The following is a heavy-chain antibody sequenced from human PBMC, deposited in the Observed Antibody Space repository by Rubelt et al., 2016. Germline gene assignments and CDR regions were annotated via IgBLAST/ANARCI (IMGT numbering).Heavy chain of an antibody. D-gene: IGHD3-3*01. CDR1: GGSISSYY. CDR3: ARNYDCWSGYYDY. CDR2: IYTSGST. J-gene: IGHJ4*02. Sequence: QVQLQESGPGLVKPSETLSLTCTVSGGSISSYYWSWIRQPAGKGLEWIGRIYTSGSTNYNPSSKVRVTRLVETCKNRFPLKLSVVTAADTAVYYCARNYDCWSGYYDYWGQGTLVTVSS. V-gene: IGHV4-4*07.